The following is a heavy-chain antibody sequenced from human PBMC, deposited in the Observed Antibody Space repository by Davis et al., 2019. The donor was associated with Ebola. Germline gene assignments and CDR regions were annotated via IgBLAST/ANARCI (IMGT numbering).Heavy chain of an antibody. CDR1: GGSFSGYY. CDR3: ATRRAGYNWFDP. D-gene: IGHD6-19*01. J-gene: IGHJ5*02. CDR2: INHSGST. Sequence: GSLRLSCAVYGGSFSGYYWSWIRQPPGKGLEWIGEINHSGSTYYNPSLKSRVTISVDTSQNQFSLKLSSVTAADTAVYFCATRRAGYNWFDPWGQGTLVTVSS. V-gene: IGHV4-34*01.